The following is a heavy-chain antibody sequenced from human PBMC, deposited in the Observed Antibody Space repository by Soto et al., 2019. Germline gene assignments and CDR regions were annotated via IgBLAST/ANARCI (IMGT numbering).Heavy chain of an antibody. V-gene: IGHV4-39*02. CDR3: ARGSGGYFDS. D-gene: IGHD3-16*01. J-gene: IGHJ4*02. CDR1: GASISNHIYY. CDR2: IYSSGSS. Sequence: QLQLLESGPGLVKPSEALSLTCSVSGASISNHIYYWGWFRQPPGKGLEWIGKIYSSGSSYYRTSVEIRVTLSVDSSKNQFSLKLNSVTAAETATYFCARGSGGYFDSWGQGSLVTVSS.